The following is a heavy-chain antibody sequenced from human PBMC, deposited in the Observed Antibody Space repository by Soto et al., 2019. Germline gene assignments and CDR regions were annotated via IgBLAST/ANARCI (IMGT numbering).Heavy chain of an antibody. D-gene: IGHD4-17*01. CDR2: IFSHDAK. CDR1: GFSLRNPSMG. J-gene: IGHJ2*01. V-gene: IGHV2-26*01. Sequence: QVTLKESGPVLVKPTETLTLTCTVSGFSLRNPSMGVSWIRQSPGKALEWLAHIFSHDAKTYSPSLKSRLAIPRDTSTSQVVLTMTNAAPVDTATYCCARSLYVDYVHWYFDLWGRGTLVTVSS. CDR3: ARSLYVDYVHWYFDL.